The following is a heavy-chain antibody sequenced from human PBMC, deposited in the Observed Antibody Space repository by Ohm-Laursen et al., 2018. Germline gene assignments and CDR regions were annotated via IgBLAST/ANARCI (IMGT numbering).Heavy chain of an antibody. CDR3: ARGSETGSYYGY. Sequence: SDTLSLTCTVSGALISTHYWSWIRQPPGKGLEWIGYIYYSGTTNYNPSLKSRVTISLNTSKNQFSLKLSSVTAADTAVYYCARGSETGSYYGYWGQGTLVTVSS. CDR1: GALISTHY. D-gene: IGHD1-26*01. V-gene: IGHV4-59*11. J-gene: IGHJ4*02. CDR2: IYYSGTT.